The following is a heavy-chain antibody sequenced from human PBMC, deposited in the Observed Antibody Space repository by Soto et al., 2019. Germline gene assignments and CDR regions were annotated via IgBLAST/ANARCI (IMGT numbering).Heavy chain of an antibody. CDR2: INHSGIT. V-gene: IGHV4-34*01. Sequence: PSETLSLTCAVYGGSFSGYYWSWIRQHPWKGLDWIVEINHSGITNYNPSLKSRVTISVDTSKNQFSLKLSSVTAADTAVYYCARGITMVRGVIEKYHFEYWGQATLVTVSS. D-gene: IGHD3-10*01. J-gene: IGHJ4*02. CDR1: GGSFSGYY. CDR3: ARGITMVRGVIEKYHFEY.